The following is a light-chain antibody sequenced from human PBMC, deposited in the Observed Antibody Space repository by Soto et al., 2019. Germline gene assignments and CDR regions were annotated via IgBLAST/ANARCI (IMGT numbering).Light chain of an antibody. CDR2: DVT. V-gene: IGLV2-14*03. J-gene: IGLJ1*01. CDR1: SSDLRYYSY. CDR3: SSSTSTSPS. Sequence: QSALTQPASVSGSPGQAITISCTGTSSDLRYYSYVSWYQQHPGKAPKLMIYDVTTRPSGVSNRFSGSKSGDTASLTISGLQAEDEADYYCSSSTSTSPSFGTGTKVTV.